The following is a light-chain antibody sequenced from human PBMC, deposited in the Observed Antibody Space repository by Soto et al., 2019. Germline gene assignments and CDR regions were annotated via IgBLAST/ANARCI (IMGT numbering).Light chain of an antibody. CDR1: QSINSF. V-gene: IGKV3-20*01. CDR3: QQYGRSPRT. Sequence: EVVLTQSPGTLSLSPGEGATLSCRASQSINSFLAWYQQRRGQAPRLLIHGASNRATGIPDRFSGSGSGTDFTLTISSLGPEDFAVYYCQQYGRSPRTFGQGTKVDIK. CDR2: GAS. J-gene: IGKJ1*01.